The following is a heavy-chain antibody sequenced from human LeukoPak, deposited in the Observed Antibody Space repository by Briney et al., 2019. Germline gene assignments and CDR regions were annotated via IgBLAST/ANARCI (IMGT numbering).Heavy chain of an antibody. D-gene: IGHD3-10*01. CDR2: INAGNGNT. CDR1: GYTFTSYA. V-gene: IGHV1-3*01. J-gene: IGHJ5*02. CDR3: TTRRFYGSATGWFDP. Sequence: ASVKVSCKASGYTFTSYAMHWVRQAPGQRLEWMGWINAGNGNTKYSQKFQGRVTMSEDTSTDTAYMEVRSLRFEDTAVYYCTTRRFYGSATGWFDPWGQGTLVTVSS.